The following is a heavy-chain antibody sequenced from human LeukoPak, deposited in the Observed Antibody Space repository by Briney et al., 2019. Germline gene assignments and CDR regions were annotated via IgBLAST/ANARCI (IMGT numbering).Heavy chain of an antibody. Sequence: GGSLRLSCAASGFTFSSYAMSWVRQAPGKGLEWVSGISGSGGSGGSTYYADSVKGRFTISRDNSKNTLYLQMNSLRAEDTAVYYCAKMAPTMIVVVITGRFDYWGQGTLVTVSS. J-gene: IGHJ4*02. V-gene: IGHV3-23*01. CDR2: ISGSGGSGGST. D-gene: IGHD3-22*01. CDR1: GFTFSSYA. CDR3: AKMAPTMIVVVITGRFDY.